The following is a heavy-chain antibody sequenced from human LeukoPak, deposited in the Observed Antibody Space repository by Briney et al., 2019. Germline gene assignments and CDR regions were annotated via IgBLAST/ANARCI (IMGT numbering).Heavy chain of an antibody. CDR3: ARDGYYDSSGYGY. D-gene: IGHD3-22*01. Sequence: RTSQTLSLTCTVSGGSISSGDYYWSWIRQPPGKGLEWIGYIYYSGSTYYNPSLKSRVTISVDTSKNQFSLKLSSVTAADTAVYYCARDGYYDSSGYGYWGQGTLVTVSS. J-gene: IGHJ4*02. CDR1: GGSISSGDYY. CDR2: IYYSGST. V-gene: IGHV4-30-4*01.